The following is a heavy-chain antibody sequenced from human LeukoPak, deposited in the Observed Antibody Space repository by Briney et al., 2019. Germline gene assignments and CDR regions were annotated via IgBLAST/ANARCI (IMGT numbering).Heavy chain of an antibody. Sequence: GGSLRLSCAASGFTFSSYWMSWVRQAPGKGLEWVANIKQDGSEKYYVDSVKGRFTISGDNAKNSLYLQMNSLRAEDTAVYYCARDSDSSSWYDGGFDYWGQGTLVTVSS. CDR3: ARDSDSSSWYDGGFDY. CDR2: IKQDGSEK. CDR1: GFTFSSYW. V-gene: IGHV3-7*01. D-gene: IGHD6-13*01. J-gene: IGHJ4*02.